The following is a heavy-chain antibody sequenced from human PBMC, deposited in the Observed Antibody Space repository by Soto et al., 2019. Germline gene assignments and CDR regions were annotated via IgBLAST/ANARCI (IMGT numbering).Heavy chain of an antibody. CDR1: GFTFSLSA. Sequence: EVQLLESGGGFVQPGESLRLSCAASGFTFSLSAMSWVRQAPGRGLDWVSSLSGGGSTTDYADSVKGRFTISRDNSKNTGHLQMNSLRAEDTDVYYCAKGPEYDSLTGCDYWGQGALVTVSS. CDR3: AKGPEYDSLTGCDY. V-gene: IGHV3-23*01. CDR2: LSGGGSTT. J-gene: IGHJ4*02. D-gene: IGHD3-9*01.